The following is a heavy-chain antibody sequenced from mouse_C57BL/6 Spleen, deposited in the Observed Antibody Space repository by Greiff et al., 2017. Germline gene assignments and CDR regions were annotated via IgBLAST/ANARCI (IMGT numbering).Heavy chain of an antibody. V-gene: IGHV6-3*01. Sequence: DVKLVESGGGLVQPGGSMKLSCVASGFTFSNYWMNWVRQSPEKGLEWVAQIRLKSDNYATHYAESVKGRFTISRDDSKSSVYLQMNNLRAEDTGIYYCTSESYFDYWGQGTTLTVSS. CDR2: IRLKSDNYAT. J-gene: IGHJ2*01. CDR3: TSESYFDY. CDR1: GFTFSNYW.